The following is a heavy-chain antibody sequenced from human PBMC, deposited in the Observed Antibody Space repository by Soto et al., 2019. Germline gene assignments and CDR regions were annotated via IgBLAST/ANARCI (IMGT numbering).Heavy chain of an antibody. CDR3: ARRARGQSSGYYLNSFDI. CDR2: IYADDSDT. J-gene: IGHJ3*02. Sequence: PGESLKISCKGSGYTFTGYWIGWVRQMPGKGLEWMGFIYADDSDTRYSPSFQGQVTISADKSISTAYLQWSSLKASDTAMYYCARRARGQSSGYYLNSFDIWGQGTMVTVSS. D-gene: IGHD3-22*01. CDR1: GYTFTGYW. V-gene: IGHV5-51*01.